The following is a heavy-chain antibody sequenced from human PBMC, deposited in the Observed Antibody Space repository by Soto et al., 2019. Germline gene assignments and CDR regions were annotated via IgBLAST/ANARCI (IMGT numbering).Heavy chain of an antibody. CDR2: IYPGDSDT. D-gene: IGHD3-22*01. CDR1: GYSFPSYW. Sequence: GESLKISCKGSGYSFPSYWIGWVRQMPGKGLEWMGIIYPGDSDTRYSPSFQGQVTISADKSISTAYLQWSSLKASDTAMYYCARQGSDYYDSSGPLDYWGQGTLVTVSS. CDR3: ARQGSDYYDSSGPLDY. V-gene: IGHV5-51*01. J-gene: IGHJ4*02.